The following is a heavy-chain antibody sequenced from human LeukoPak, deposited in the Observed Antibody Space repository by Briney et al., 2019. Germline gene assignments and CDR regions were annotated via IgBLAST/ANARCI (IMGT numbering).Heavy chain of an antibody. CDR3: AREGGLRYFDWLFDYFDY. J-gene: IGHJ4*02. D-gene: IGHD3-9*01. CDR2: INHSGST. Sequence: SETLSLTCAVYGGSFSGYYWSWIRQPPGKGLEWIGEINHSGSTNYNPSLKSRVTISVDTSKNQFSLKLSSVTAADTAVYYCAREGGLRYFDWLFDYFDYWGQGTLVTVSS. CDR1: GGSFSGYY. V-gene: IGHV4-34*01.